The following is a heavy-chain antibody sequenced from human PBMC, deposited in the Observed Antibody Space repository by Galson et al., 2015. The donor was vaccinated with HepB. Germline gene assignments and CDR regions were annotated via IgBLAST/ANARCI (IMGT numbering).Heavy chain of an antibody. CDR2: ISGASHNT. D-gene: IGHD3-3*01. J-gene: IGHJ4*02. CDR1: GFSFDTYA. V-gene: IGHV3-23*01. Sequence: SLRLSCAASGFSFDTYAMSWVRQAPGKGLEWVSSISGASHNTYYADAVRGRFTISRDNSKNTVYLQMISLRDVDTAMYYCAKDPDFDFYSEKSTTFDYWGRGTLVTVSS. CDR3: AKDPDFDFYSEKSTTFDY.